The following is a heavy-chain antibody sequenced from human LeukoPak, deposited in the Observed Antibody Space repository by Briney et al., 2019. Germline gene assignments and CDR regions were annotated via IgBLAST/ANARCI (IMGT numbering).Heavy chain of an antibody. J-gene: IGHJ4*02. D-gene: IGHD1-26*01. CDR3: ARQTPYSGNHYFDY. Sequence: SETLSLTCTVSGGSISGHYWSWIRQSPGKGLEWIGYIDPTGLTSYNPSLNGRVTISEDTSKNQFSRKVRSVTTADTAVYFCARQTPYSGNHYFDYWGQGTLVTVSS. CDR1: GGSISGHY. CDR2: IDPTGLT. V-gene: IGHV4-4*09.